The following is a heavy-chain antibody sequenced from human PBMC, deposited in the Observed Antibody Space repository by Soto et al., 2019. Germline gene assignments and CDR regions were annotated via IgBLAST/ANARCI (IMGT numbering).Heavy chain of an antibody. V-gene: IGHV1-24*01. J-gene: IGHJ6*02. Sequence: ASVKVCCKVSGYTLTELSMHWVRQAPGKGLEWMGGFDPEDGETIYAQKFQGRVTMTEDTSTDTAYMELSSLRSEDTAVYYFATGRLRSSWGTGYYYGSHVWGQESTVTV. CDR1: GYTLTELS. CDR3: ATGRLRSSWGTGYYYGSHV. CDR2: FDPEDGET. D-gene: IGHD6-13*01.